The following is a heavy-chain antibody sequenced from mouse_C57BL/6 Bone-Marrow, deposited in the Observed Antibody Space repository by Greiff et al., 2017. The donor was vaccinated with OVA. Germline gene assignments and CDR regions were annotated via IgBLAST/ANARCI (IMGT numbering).Heavy chain of an antibody. CDR2: IHPNSGST. J-gene: IGHJ1*03. V-gene: IGHV1-64*01. Sequence: QVQLQQPGAELVKPGASVKLSCKASGYTFTSYWMHWVKQRPGQGLEWIGMIHPNSGSTNYNEKFKSKATLTVDKSSSTAYMQLSSLTSEYSAVYYCARWDDYDADWYFDVWGTGTTVTVSS. D-gene: IGHD2-4*01. CDR3: ARWDDYDADWYFDV. CDR1: GYTFTSYW.